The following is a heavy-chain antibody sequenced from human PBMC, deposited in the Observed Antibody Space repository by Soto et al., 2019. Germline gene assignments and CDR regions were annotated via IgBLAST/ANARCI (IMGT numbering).Heavy chain of an antibody. D-gene: IGHD3-10*01. V-gene: IGHV3-23*01. CDR3: AKKYYYGSGSPFDAFDI. J-gene: IGHJ3*02. CDR1: GFTFSSYA. Sequence: GGSLRLSCAASGFTFSSYAMSWVRQAPGKGLEWVSGISGSGYYTFYAGSVKGRFAISRDNSQNTLYLQMNSLRAEDTAIYYCAKKYYYGSGSPFDAFDIWGQGTVVTVSS. CDR2: ISGSGYYT.